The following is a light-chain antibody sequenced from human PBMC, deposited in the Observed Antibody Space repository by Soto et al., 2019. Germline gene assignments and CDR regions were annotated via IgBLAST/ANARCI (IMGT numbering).Light chain of an antibody. CDR2: AAS. CDR1: QSISSY. Sequence: DIQMTQSPSSLSASVGDRVTITCRACQSISSYLNWYQQKPGKAPKLLIYAASSLQSGVRSRFSGRGSMPDFTLIISGLQPEVFATYYYQPSYSLWAFGQATKVESK. J-gene: IGKJ1*01. V-gene: IGKV1-39*01. CDR3: QPSYSLWA.